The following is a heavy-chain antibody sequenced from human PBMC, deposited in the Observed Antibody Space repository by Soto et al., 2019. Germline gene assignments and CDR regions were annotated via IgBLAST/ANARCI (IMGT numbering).Heavy chain of an antibody. V-gene: IGHV4-31*03. CDR1: GGFISRGGYY. J-gene: IGHJ4*02. CDR2: IHYRGSH. Sequence: QVQLQESGPGLVEPSQTLSLTCSVSGGFISRGGYYWSWIGQFPGKGLEWIGYIHYRGSHYYNPSLKSRGSISVDMSKNQLSLNLSSVTAADTAVYYCARCRDAFGFDSWGQGTLVTVSS. CDR3: ARCRDAFGFDS. D-gene: IGHD2-2*01.